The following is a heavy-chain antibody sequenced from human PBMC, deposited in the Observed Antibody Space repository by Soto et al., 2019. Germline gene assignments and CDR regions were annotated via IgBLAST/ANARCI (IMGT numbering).Heavy chain of an antibody. CDR1: GGTFSSYA. CDR3: ATRGMGYCSGGSCYRTYYYYYGMDV. D-gene: IGHD2-15*01. J-gene: IGHJ6*02. Sequence: QVQLVQSGAEVKKPGSSVKVSCKASGGTFSSYAINWVRQAPGQGLEWMGGIIPIFGTANYAQKFQGRVTITADESTSTAYMELSSLRSEDTAVYYCATRGMGYCSGGSCYRTYYYYYGMDVWGQGTTVTVSS. V-gene: IGHV1-69*01. CDR2: IIPIFGTA.